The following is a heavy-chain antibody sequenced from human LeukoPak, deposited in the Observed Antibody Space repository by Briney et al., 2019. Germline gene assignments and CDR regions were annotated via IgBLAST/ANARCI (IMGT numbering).Heavy chain of an antibody. CDR3: AREGGYYDSSGYSNWFDP. D-gene: IGHD3-22*01. CDR2: IYYSGST. V-gene: IGHV4-59*12. Sequence: SETLSLTCTVSGGSISSYYWSWIRQPPGKGLEWIGYIYYSGSTNYNPSLKSRVTISVDTSKNQFSLKLSSVTAADTAVYYCAREGGYYDSSGYSNWFDPWGQGTLVTVSS. J-gene: IGHJ5*02. CDR1: GGSISSYY.